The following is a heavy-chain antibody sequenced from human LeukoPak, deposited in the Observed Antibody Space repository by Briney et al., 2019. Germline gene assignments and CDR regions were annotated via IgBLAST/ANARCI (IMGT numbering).Heavy chain of an antibody. V-gene: IGHV3-48*03. D-gene: IGHD5-18*01. CDR2: ISSEGRTK. J-gene: IGHJ4*02. CDR3: ARDSGDGYVD. Sequence: PRGSLRLSFSISGFTFSSYEMNSVRPAPGKGLEWVSYISSEGRTKNDAESVNDRFNSSRHNPKNSLSLQMNLLRAEHTAVYYCARDSGDGYVDWGQGTLVTVSS. CDR1: GFTFSSYE.